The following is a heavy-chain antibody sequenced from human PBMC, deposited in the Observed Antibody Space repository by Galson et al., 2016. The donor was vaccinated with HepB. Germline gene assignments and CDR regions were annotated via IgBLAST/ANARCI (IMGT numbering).Heavy chain of an antibody. V-gene: IGHV1-24*01. J-gene: IGHJ5*02. CDR1: GNSITEVS. CDR3: ATTAKDTDAHFDR. Sequence: SVKVSCKVSGNSITEVSMHWVRQAPGKGLEWMGGVDPDDGETAYAQNLQGRVTMTADTSADTAYMDLSSLTSEDTAVYYCATTAKDTDAHFDRWGQGTLVTVAS. CDR2: VDPDDGET. D-gene: IGHD2-15*01.